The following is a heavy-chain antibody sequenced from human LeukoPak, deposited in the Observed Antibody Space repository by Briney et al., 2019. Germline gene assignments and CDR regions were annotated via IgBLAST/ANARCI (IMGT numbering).Heavy chain of an antibody. Sequence: GGSLRLSCAASGFTLAGFGMYWVRQAPGKGLEWVSGIPTSGDKTYYADSVKGRFTISGDSSRNTLYLQMSSLRAEDTAVYYCAKRGSPGANYYFDYWGQGTLVTVSS. CDR2: IPTSGDKT. CDR3: AKRGSPGANYYFDY. D-gene: IGHD2-8*02. V-gene: IGHV3-23*01. CDR1: GFTLAGFG. J-gene: IGHJ4*02.